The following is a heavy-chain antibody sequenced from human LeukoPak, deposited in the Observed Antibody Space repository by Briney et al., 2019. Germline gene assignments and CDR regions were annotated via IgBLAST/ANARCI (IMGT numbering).Heavy chain of an antibody. CDR1: GFNFNTYT. V-gene: IGHV3-23*01. CDR3: AKGLERESRLDS. J-gene: IGHJ5*01. CDR2: IRHGDGRT. D-gene: IGHD1-1*01. Sequence: HTGGSLRLSCVASGFNFNTYTMYWVRQAPGQGLEWVSGIRHGDGRTYYADSVRGRFTISSDIFKNTLYLQMNGLRADDTALYYCAKGLERESRLDSWGQGTLVTVSS.